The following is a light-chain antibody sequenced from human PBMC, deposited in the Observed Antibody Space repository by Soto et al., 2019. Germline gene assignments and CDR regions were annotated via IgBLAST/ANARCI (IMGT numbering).Light chain of an antibody. V-gene: IGKV3-20*01. Sequence: IVLTQSPGTLSLSPGERATLSCRASQSVSSSYVAWYQQKPGQAPSLLIYGTSRRPTGIPDRFSGSGSGTDFTLSVSRLEPEDFAVYYWQRVGTFGPGTKVDVK. J-gene: IGKJ3*01. CDR1: QSVSSSY. CDR2: GTS. CDR3: QRVGT.